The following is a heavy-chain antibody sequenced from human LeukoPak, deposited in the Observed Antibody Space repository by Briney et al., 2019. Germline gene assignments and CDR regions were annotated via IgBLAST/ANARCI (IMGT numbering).Heavy chain of an antibody. CDR3: ARDQEGFDY. Sequence: GASVKVSCKASGYTFTNNYLHWVRQAPGQGLEWMGMIYPRDGSTSYAQNFQGRVTVTGDTSTTTVHMELRGLRSEDTAVYYCARDQEGFDYWGQGTVVTVSS. CDR1: GYTFTNNY. V-gene: IGHV1-46*01. CDR2: IYPRDGST. J-gene: IGHJ4*02.